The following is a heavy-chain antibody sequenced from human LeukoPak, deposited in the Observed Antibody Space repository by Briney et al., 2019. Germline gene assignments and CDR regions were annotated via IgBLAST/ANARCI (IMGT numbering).Heavy chain of an antibody. Sequence: PTGGSLMLSCAASGFTFIGSATHWVRQGSGKGLERVGHIRSKTNNYATAYAASVKGRFTISRDDSKNTAYLQMDSLKPEDTAVYYCTRHGGGDAGYAVFDNWGQGTLVTVSS. J-gene: IGHJ4*02. CDR2: IRSKTNNYAT. CDR1: GFTFIGSA. D-gene: IGHD5-12*01. V-gene: IGHV3-73*01. CDR3: TRHGGGDAGYAVFDN.